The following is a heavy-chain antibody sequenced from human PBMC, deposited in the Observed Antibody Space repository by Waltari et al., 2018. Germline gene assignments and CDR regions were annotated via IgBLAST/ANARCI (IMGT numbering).Heavy chain of an antibody. Sequence: EVQLVESGGGLVQPGGSLRLSCAASGFTFSSYSMNWVRQAPGKGLEWVSYISSSSSTIYYADSVKGRFTISRDNAKNSLYLQMNSLRAEDTAVYYCARDCTSCYRGHDAFDIWGQGTMVTVSS. J-gene: IGHJ3*02. CDR1: GFTFSSYS. D-gene: IGHD2-2*01. V-gene: IGHV3-48*04. CDR3: ARDCTSCYRGHDAFDI. CDR2: ISSSSSTI.